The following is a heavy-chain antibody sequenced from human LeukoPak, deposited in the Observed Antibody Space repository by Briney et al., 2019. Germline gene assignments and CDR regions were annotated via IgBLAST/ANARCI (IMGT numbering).Heavy chain of an antibody. D-gene: IGHD6-19*01. CDR2: IYHTGDS. V-gene: IGHV4-4*08. CDR1: DVSISDYY. CDR3: ARVGWYPYFDY. J-gene: IGHJ4*02. Sequence: SETLSLTCAVSDVSISDYYWSWIRQPPGRGLEWIGYIYHTGDSNQNPSLKGRVTVTLDTPKNQVSLKVTSVTAADTAVYYCARVGWYPYFDYWGQGTLVTVSS.